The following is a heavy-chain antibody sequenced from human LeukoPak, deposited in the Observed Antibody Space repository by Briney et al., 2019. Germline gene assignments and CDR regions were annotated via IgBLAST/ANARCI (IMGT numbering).Heavy chain of an antibody. Sequence: SETLSLTCTVSGGSISSYYWSWIRQPPGKGLEWIGYIYYSGSTNYNPSLKSRVTMSVDTSKNQFSLKLSSVTAADTAVYYCARYTAMVAFHAHGFDIWGQGTMVTVSS. D-gene: IGHD5-18*01. V-gene: IGHV4-59*01. J-gene: IGHJ3*02. CDR3: ARYTAMVAFHAHGFDI. CDR1: GGSISSYY. CDR2: IYYSGST.